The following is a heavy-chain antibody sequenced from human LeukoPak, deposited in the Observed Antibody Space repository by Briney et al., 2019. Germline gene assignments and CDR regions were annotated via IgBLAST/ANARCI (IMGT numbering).Heavy chain of an antibody. J-gene: IGHJ4*02. Sequence: PGGSLRLSCAASGFTFSSSGFIFSDYEMYWVRQAPGKGLEWVSYISSSGGTRYYADTVKGRFTISRDNAKKSLYLHMDSLRAEDTAVYYCTSLTVASYFDHWGRGSLVTVSS. D-gene: IGHD5-12*01. CDR3: TSLTVASYFDH. CDR2: ISSSGGTR. V-gene: IGHV3-48*03. CDR1: GFTFSS.